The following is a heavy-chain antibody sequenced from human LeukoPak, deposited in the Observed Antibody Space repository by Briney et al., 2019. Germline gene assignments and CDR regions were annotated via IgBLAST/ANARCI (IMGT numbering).Heavy chain of an antibody. CDR2: IYYSGSI. V-gene: IGHV4-59*01. CDR1: GGSISSYH. D-gene: IGHD1-26*01. J-gene: IGHJ4*02. CDR3: ARVGSGSYDY. Sequence: SETLSLTCTVSGGSISSYHWSWIRQPPGKGLEWIGYIYYSGSINYNPSLKSRVTISVDTSKNQFSLRLSSMTAADTAVYFCARVGSGSYDYWGQGTLVTVSS.